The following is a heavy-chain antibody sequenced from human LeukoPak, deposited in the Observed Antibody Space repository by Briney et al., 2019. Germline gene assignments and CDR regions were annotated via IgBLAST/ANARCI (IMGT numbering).Heavy chain of an antibody. Sequence: GGSLRLSCTTPGFTFGDYAMSWVRQAPGKGLEWVGFIRSKAYGGTTQYAASVKGRFTISRDDSKSIAYLQMSSLKTEDTAVYYCTRVRSGNDFDYWGQGTLVTVSS. CDR1: GFTFGDYA. CDR2: IRSKAYGGTT. CDR3: TRVRSGNDFDY. V-gene: IGHV3-49*04. D-gene: IGHD3-10*01. J-gene: IGHJ4*02.